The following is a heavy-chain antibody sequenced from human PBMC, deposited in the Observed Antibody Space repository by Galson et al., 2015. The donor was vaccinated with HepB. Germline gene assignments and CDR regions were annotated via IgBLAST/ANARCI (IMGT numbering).Heavy chain of an antibody. D-gene: IGHD4-11*01. CDR3: ARVVRDIMTTVTIWFDP. Sequence: SVKVSCKASGYTFTSYGISWVRQAPGQGLEWMGWISAYNGNTNYAQKLQGRVTMTTDTSTSTAYMELRSLRSDDTAVYYCARVVRDIMTTVTIWFDPWGQGTLVTVSS. CDR1: GYTFTSYG. J-gene: IGHJ5*02. CDR2: ISAYNGNT. V-gene: IGHV1-18*04.